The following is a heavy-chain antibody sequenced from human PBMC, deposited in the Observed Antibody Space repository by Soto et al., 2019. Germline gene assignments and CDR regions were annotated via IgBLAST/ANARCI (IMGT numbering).Heavy chain of an antibody. CDR1: GFTFSSYA. J-gene: IGHJ6*03. CDR3: ANSDGYDFWSGQDYYMDV. Sequence: GGSLRLSCAASGFTFSSYAMSWVRQAPGKGLEWVSAISGSGGSTYYADSVKGRFTISRDNSKNTLYLQMNSLRAEDTVVYYCANSDGYDFWSGQDYYMDVWGKGTTVTVSS. V-gene: IGHV3-23*01. D-gene: IGHD3-3*01. CDR2: ISGSGGST.